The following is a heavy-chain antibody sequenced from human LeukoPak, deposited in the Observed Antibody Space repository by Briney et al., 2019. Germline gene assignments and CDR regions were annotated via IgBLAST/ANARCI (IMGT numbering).Heavy chain of an antibody. Sequence: GGSLRLSCAASGFIFTNYFMSWVRQAPGKGLEWVASIKHDGSEEYYVDSVRGRFTISRDNTMNSLYLQMSSLRAEDTAVYYCARDGVASNGGFDYWGQGTLVTVSS. CDR2: IKHDGSEE. J-gene: IGHJ4*02. D-gene: IGHD2-8*01. CDR3: ARDGVASNGGFDY. V-gene: IGHV3-7*01. CDR1: GFIFTNYF.